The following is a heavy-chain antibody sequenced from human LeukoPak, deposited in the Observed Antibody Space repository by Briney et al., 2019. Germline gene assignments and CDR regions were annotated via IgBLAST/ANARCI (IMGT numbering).Heavy chain of an antibody. CDR1: GFTFSTYA. D-gene: IGHD1-26*01. CDR2: ISGSDGST. V-gene: IGHV3-23*01. Sequence: SGGSLRLSCAASGFTFSTYAMSWVRQAPGKGLEWVSGISGSDGSTYYADSVKGRFTISRDNSKNTLYLQMNSLRAEDTALYYCAKDGGYSASYKGSFDCWGQGTLVTVSS. J-gene: IGHJ4*02. CDR3: AKDGGYSASYKGSFDC.